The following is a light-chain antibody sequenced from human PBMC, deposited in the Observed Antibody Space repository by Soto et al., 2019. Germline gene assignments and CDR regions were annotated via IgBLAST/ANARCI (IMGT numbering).Light chain of an antibody. Sequence: DIVLTQSPGTLSLSPGERATLSCRASQNVRNTYLAWYQQKAGQAPRLLIYAASSRATGIPDRFSGSGSGTDFTLIITGLEPEDFAVYYCQQYGSSPDLITFGPGTKVDIK. CDR3: QQYGSSPDLIT. V-gene: IGKV3-20*01. CDR1: QNVRNTY. J-gene: IGKJ3*01. CDR2: AAS.